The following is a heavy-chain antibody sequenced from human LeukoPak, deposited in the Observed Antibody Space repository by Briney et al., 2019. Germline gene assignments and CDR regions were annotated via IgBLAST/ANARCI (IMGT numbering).Heavy chain of an antibody. CDR1: GFTFSSYA. CDR2: IYSGGST. D-gene: IGHD1-26*01. J-gene: IGHJ4*02. Sequence: PGGSLRLSCAASGFTFSSYAMSWVRQAPGKGLEWVSVIYSGGSTYYADSVKGRFTISRDNSKNTLYLQMNSLRAEDTAVYYCARSDREWELYFDYWGQGTLVTVSS. CDR3: ARSDREWELYFDY. V-gene: IGHV3-66*01.